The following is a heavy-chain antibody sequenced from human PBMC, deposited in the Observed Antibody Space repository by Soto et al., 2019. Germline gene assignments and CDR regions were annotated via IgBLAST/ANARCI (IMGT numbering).Heavy chain of an antibody. CDR3: ARRHGDRKAFDY. J-gene: IGHJ4*02. CDR2: ISSSSSYT. CDR1: GFTFSDYY. D-gene: IGHD7-27*01. Sequence: GESLKISCAASGFTFSDYYMSWIRQAPGKGLEWVSYISSSSSYTNYADSVKGRFTISRDNAKNSLYLQMNSLRAEDTAVYYCARRHGDRKAFDYWGQGTLVTVSS. V-gene: IGHV3-11*06.